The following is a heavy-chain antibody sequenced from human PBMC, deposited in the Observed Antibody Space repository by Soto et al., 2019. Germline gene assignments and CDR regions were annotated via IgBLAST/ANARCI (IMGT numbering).Heavy chain of an antibody. CDR3: ARRRSTVTTAWFYHAMDV. Sequence: QVQLVESGGGVVQPGTSLRLSCAASGFSFSDYGMHWVRQAPGKGLEWVAVIWFDGSNKYYAESVKGRFTISRDNSKNTVYLQMDSLRADDTAVYYCARRRSTVTTAWFYHAMDVWGQGTTVTVSS. J-gene: IGHJ6*02. CDR2: IWFDGSNK. D-gene: IGHD4-17*01. CDR1: GFSFSDYG. V-gene: IGHV3-33*01.